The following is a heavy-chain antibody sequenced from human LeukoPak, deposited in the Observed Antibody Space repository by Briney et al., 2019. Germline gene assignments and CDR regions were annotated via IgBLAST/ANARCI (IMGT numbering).Heavy chain of an antibody. Sequence: SETLSLTCAVYGGSFSDYYWSWIRQPPGKGLEWIGEINHSGSTNYNPSLKSRVTISVDTSKNQFSLKLSSVTAADTAVYYCARGVAVADFQHWGQGTLVTVSS. D-gene: IGHD6-19*01. CDR2: INHSGST. CDR1: GGSFSDYY. CDR3: ARGVAVADFQH. V-gene: IGHV4-34*01. J-gene: IGHJ1*01.